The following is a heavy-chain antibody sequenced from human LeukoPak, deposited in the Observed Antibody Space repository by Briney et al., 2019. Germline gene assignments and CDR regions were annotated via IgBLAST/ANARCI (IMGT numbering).Heavy chain of an antibody. CDR1: GFTFSSYA. V-gene: IGHV3-30*18. CDR2: ISYDRSNK. Sequence: PGGSLRLSCAASGFTFSSYAMSWVRQAPGKGLAGVAVISYDRSNKYYADSVKGRFTISRDNSKNTLYLQMNSLRAEDTAVYYCAKDVYDFWSGYYNSYDYWGQGTLVTVSS. J-gene: IGHJ4*02. CDR3: AKDVYDFWSGYYNSYDY. D-gene: IGHD3-3*01.